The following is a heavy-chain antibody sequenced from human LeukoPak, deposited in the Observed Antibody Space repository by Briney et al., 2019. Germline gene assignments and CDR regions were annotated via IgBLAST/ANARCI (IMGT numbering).Heavy chain of an antibody. V-gene: IGHV4-34*01. D-gene: IGHD2-21*02. CDR1: GGSFSGYY. Sequence: PSETLSLTCAVYGGSFSGYYWSWIRQPPGKGLEWIGEINHSGSTNYNPSLKSRVTISVDTSKNQFSLKLSSVTAADTAVYYCARTPRGDSWGQGTLVTVSS. CDR2: INHSGST. CDR3: ARTPRGDS. J-gene: IGHJ4*02.